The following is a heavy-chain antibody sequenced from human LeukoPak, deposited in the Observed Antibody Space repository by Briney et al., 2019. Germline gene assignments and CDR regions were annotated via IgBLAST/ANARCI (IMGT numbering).Heavy chain of an antibody. V-gene: IGHV4-59*08. Sequence: KPSETLSLTCTVSGGSISSYYWSWIRQPPGKGLEWIGYIYYSGSTNYNPSLKSRVTISVDTSKNQFSLKLSSVTAADTAVYYCARHGYCSSTSCFLFRGDAFDIWGQGTMVTVSS. CDR1: GGSISSYY. CDR2: IYYSGST. D-gene: IGHD2-2*03. CDR3: ARHGYCSSTSCFLFRGDAFDI. J-gene: IGHJ3*02.